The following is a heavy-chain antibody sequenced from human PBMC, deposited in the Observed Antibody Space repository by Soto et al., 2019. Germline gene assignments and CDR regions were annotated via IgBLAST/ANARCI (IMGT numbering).Heavy chain of an antibody. CDR2: ISGSGGGT. CDR3: AKPLGYYYYYYMDV. J-gene: IGHJ6*03. CDR1: GFTFTSYA. Sequence: GGSLRLSCAASGFTFTSYAMTWVRQAPGKGLEWVSSISGSGGGTYYADSVKGRFTISRDNSKNTLYLQMNSLRAEDTAVYYCAKPLGYYYYYYMDVWGKGTTVTVSS. D-gene: IGHD1-26*01. V-gene: IGHV3-23*01.